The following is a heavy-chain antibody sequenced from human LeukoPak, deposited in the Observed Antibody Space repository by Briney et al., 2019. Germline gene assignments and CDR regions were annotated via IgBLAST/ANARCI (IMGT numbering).Heavy chain of an antibody. CDR2: IYYSGST. J-gene: IGHJ2*01. CDR3: ARELRAARRDQTTYWYFDL. Sequence: SETLSLTCTVSGGSISSGGYYWSWIRQHPGKGLEWIGYIYYSGSTYYNPSLKSRVTISVDTSKNQFSLKLSSVTAADTAVCYCARELRAARRDQTTYWYFDLWGRGTLVTVSS. V-gene: IGHV4-31*03. D-gene: IGHD6-6*01. CDR1: GGSISSGGYY.